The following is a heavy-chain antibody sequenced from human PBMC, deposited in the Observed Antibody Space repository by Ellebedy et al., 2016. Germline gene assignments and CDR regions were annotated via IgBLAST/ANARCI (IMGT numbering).Heavy chain of an antibody. V-gene: IGHV4-31*03. Sequence: SETLSLTXTVSGDSMSTGDDYNWSWIRQRPGEGLEWIGFMRNSGYAYYMPSLQSRVSMSVATSRNQFSLTLRPVTAADTGIYYCARGAYTTISGPFDYWGRGTLVTVSS. CDR1: GDSMSTGDDYN. D-gene: IGHD2/OR15-2a*01. J-gene: IGHJ4*02. CDR3: ARGAYTTISGPFDY. CDR2: MRNSGYA.